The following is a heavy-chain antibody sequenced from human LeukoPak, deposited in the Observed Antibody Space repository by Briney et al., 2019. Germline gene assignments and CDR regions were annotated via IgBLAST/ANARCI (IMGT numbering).Heavy chain of an antibody. CDR1: GGSFSGYY. CDR3: ARGGFRGWGYCGSTSCRPTSLNNNWFDP. D-gene: IGHD2-2*01. V-gene: IGHV4-34*01. J-gene: IGHJ5*02. Sequence: SETLSLTCAVYGGSFSGYYWSWIRQPPGKGLEWIGEINHSGSTNYNPSLKSRVTISVDTSKNQFSLKLSSVTAADTAVYYCARGGFRGWGYCGSTSCRPTSLNNNWFDPWGQGTLVTVSS. CDR2: INHSGST.